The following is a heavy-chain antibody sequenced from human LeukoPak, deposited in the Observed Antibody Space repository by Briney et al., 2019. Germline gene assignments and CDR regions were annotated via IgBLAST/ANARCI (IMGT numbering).Heavy chain of an antibody. CDR2: ISSSGSTI. V-gene: IGHV3-48*03. D-gene: IGHD3-9*01. J-gene: IGHJ4*02. CDR3: ARALLRYFDWSFDY. CDR1: GFTFSSYE. Sequence: GGSLGLSCAASGFTFSSYEMNWVRQAPGKGLEWVSYISSSGSTIYYADSVKGRFTISRDNAKNSLYLQMNSLRAEDTAVYYCARALLRYFDWSFDYWGQGTLVTVSS.